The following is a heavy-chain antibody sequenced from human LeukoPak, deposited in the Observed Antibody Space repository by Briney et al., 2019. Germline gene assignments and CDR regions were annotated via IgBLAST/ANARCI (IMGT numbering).Heavy chain of an antibody. D-gene: IGHD5-18*01. Sequence: TGGSLRLSCAASGFTFGSYGMHWVRRAPGKGLEWVALISYDGSKEYYGDSVKGRFTISRDNSKNTLYLQMNSLRAEDTAVYYCAKDQGYTYGHSFDYWGQGTLVTVSS. CDR1: GFTFGSYG. CDR2: ISYDGSKE. J-gene: IGHJ4*02. CDR3: AKDQGYTYGHSFDY. V-gene: IGHV3-30*18.